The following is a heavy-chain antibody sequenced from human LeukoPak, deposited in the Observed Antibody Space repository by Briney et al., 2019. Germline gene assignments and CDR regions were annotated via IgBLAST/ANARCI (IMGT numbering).Heavy chain of an antibody. D-gene: IGHD1-14*01. J-gene: IGHJ4*02. CDR1: GFTFSSYS. CDR2: ISSSSSYI. V-gene: IGHV3-21*01. CDR3: ARVGPPPINIFDY. Sequence: KPGGSLRLSCAASGFTFSSYSMNWVRQAPGKGLEWVSSISSSSSYIYYADSVKGRFTISRDNAKNSLYLQMNSLRAEDTAVYYCARVGPPPINIFDYWGQGTPVTVSS.